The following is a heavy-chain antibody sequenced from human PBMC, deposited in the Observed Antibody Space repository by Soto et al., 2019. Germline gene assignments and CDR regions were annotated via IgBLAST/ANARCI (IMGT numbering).Heavy chain of an antibody. CDR1: GFTFSSYS. V-gene: IGHV3-21*04. D-gene: IGHD2-2*02. CDR3: AKDESPILGLFSLEY. Sequence: PRGSLRLSCAASGFTFSSYSMNWVRQAPGKGLEWVSSISSSSSYIYYADSVKGRFTISRDNAKNSLYLQMNSLRAEDTAVYYCAKDESPILGLFSLEYWGQGTLVTVSS. J-gene: IGHJ4*02. CDR2: ISSSSSYI.